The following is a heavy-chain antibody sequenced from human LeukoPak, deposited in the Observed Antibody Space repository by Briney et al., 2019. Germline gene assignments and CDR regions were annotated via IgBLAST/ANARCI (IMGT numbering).Heavy chain of an antibody. J-gene: IGHJ1*01. CDR1: GFTFSSYA. Sequence: GGSLRLSCSASGFTFSSYAMHWVRQAPGKGLEYVSAISSNGGSTYYADSVKGRFTISRDNSKNTLYLQMSSLRAEDTAVYYCVKGQRYYDSSGYYSIEYYQHWGQGTLVTVSS. D-gene: IGHD3-22*01. CDR2: ISSNGGST. V-gene: IGHV3-64D*09. CDR3: VKGQRYYDSSGYYSIEYYQH.